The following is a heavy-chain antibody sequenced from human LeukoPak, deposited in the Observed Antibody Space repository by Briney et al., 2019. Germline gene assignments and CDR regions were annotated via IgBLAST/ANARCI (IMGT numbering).Heavy chain of an antibody. CDR2: INPNSGGT. V-gene: IGHV1-2*06. J-gene: IGHJ6*02. Sequence: ASVTVSCKASGYTFTGYYMHWVRQAPGQGLEWMGRINPNSGGTNYAQKFQGGVTMTRDTSISTAYMELSRLRSDDTAVYSCAREKVRQSGMDVWGQGTTVSVSS. D-gene: IGHD2-2*01. CDR3: AREKVRQSGMDV. CDR1: GYTFTGYY.